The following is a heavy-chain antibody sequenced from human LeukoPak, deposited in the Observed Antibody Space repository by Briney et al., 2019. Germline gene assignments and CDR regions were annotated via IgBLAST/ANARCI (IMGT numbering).Heavy chain of an antibody. Sequence: PGGSLRLSCAASGFTFSSYTMSWVRQAPGKGLEWVSTISGSGNSIYYADSVKGRFTISRDNSKNTLCLQMNSLRAEDTVVYYCAKDLPLRGAFDIWGQGTMVTVSS. CDR3: AKDLPLRGAFDI. D-gene: IGHD3-10*01. V-gene: IGHV3-23*01. CDR2: ISGSGNSI. CDR1: GFTFSSYT. J-gene: IGHJ3*02.